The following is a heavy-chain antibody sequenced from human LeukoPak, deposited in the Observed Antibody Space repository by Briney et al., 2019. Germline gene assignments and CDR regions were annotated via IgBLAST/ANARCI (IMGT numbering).Heavy chain of an antibody. Sequence: GGSLRLSCAASGFTFSSYSMNWVRQAPGKGLEWVSSISSSSSYIYYADSVKGRFTISRDNAKNSLYLQMNSLRAEDTAVYYCAGDRGGSSSWSVFDYWGQGTLVTVSS. J-gene: IGHJ4*02. CDR2: ISSSSSYI. CDR3: AGDRGGSSSWSVFDY. CDR1: GFTFSSYS. D-gene: IGHD6-13*01. V-gene: IGHV3-21*01.